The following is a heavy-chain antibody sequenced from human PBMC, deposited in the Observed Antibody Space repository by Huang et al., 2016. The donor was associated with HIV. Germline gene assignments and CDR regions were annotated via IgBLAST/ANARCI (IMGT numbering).Heavy chain of an antibody. CDR1: GGSISGYS. V-gene: IGHV4-4*07. Sequence: QVQLQESGPGLVKPSETLSLICTVSGGSISGYSWSWIRQPAGKGLEWLGHIYTSGNTNYNPSLKSRVTMSVDTSKNHFSLKLSSVTAADTAVYYCARDHQSPYYDVVTASLFYYYYGMDVWGQGTTVTVSS. CDR2: IYTSGNT. J-gene: IGHJ6*02. D-gene: IGHD3-9*01. CDR3: ARDHQSPYYDVVTASLFYYYYGMDV.